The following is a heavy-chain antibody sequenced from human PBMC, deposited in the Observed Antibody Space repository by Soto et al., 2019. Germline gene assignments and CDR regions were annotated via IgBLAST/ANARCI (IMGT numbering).Heavy chain of an antibody. V-gene: IGHV1-69*13. CDR2: IIPIFGTA. J-gene: IGHJ4*02. CDR1: GGTFSSYA. Sequence: AVKVSCKASGGTFSSYAISWVRQAPGQGLEWMGGIIPIFGTANYAQKFQGRVTITADESTSTAYMELSSLRSEDTAVYYCARGGYSYGSPLDYWGQGTLVTVSS. D-gene: IGHD5-18*01. CDR3: ARGGYSYGSPLDY.